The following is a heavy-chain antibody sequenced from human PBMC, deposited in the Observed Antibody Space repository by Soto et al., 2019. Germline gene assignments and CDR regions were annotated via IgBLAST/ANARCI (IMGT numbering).Heavy chain of an antibody. V-gene: IGHV1-18*01. CDR3: ARGRYGDY. CDR1: GYTFTSYG. J-gene: IGHJ4*02. D-gene: IGHD1-1*01. CDR2: ISAHNGNT. Sequence: QVHLVQSGAEVKKPGASVKVSCKASGYTFTSYGITWVRQAPGQGLEWMGWISAHNGNTDYAQKLQGRVIVTRDTSTNTASMELRSLRSDDTAVYYCARGRYGDYWGQGAVVTVSS.